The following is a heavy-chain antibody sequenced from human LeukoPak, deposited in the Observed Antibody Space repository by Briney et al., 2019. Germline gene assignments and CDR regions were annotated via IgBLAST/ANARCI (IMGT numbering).Heavy chain of an antibody. CDR1: GFTFSSYW. D-gene: IGHD6-19*01. CDR3: ATGAGCGY. J-gene: IGHJ4*02. Sequence: GGSLTLSCAAPGFTFSSYWMTWVRQAPGKGLEWVANIKQDGSERNYVDSVKGRFTISRDSAKNSLYLQMNTLRDEDTAVYYCATGAGCGYWGQGTLVTVSS. CDR2: IKQDGSER. V-gene: IGHV3-7*03.